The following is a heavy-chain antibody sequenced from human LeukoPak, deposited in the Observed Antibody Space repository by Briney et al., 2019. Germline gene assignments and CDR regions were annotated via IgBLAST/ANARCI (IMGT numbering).Heavy chain of an antibody. D-gene: IGHD3-10*01. J-gene: IGHJ4*02. Sequence: PGGSLRLSCAASGFTFSSYGMHWVRQAPGKGLEWVAVIWYDGSNKYYADSVKGRFTISKDNSKNTLYLQMNSLRAEDTAVYYCARDLRSMVRGTPFDYWGQGTLVTVSS. V-gene: IGHV3-33*01. CDR3: ARDLRSMVRGTPFDY. CDR2: IWYDGSNK. CDR1: GFTFSSYG.